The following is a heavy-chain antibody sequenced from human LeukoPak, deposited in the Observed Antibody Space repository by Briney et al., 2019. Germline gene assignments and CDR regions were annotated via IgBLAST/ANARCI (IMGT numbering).Heavy chain of an antibody. V-gene: IGHV3-30*18. Sequence: PGRSLRLSCAASGFTFSSYGMHWVRQAPGKGLEWVAVISYDGSNKYYADSVKGRFTISRDNSKDTLYLQMNSLRAEDTAVYYCAKDRGVCGGDCSTFGYWGQGTLVTVSS. CDR2: ISYDGSNK. J-gene: IGHJ4*02. CDR3: AKDRGVCGGDCSTFGY. D-gene: IGHD2-21*02. CDR1: GFTFSSYG.